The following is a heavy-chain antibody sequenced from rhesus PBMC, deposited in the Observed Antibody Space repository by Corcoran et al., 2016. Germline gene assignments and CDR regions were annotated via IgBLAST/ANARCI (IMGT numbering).Heavy chain of an antibody. CDR1: GYSISSGYG. J-gene: IGHJ4*01. V-gene: IGHV4-122*02. CDR2: IAYSGST. CDR3: AREGSYPDY. Sequence: QVQLEESGPGVVKPSETLSLTCAVSGYSISSGYGWSWIRQPPGKGLEWIGYIAYSGSTSYSPSLKSRVTISSDTSKNQFSLKLSAVTAADTGVYYCAREGSYPDYWGQGVLVTVSS. D-gene: IGHD1-44*02.